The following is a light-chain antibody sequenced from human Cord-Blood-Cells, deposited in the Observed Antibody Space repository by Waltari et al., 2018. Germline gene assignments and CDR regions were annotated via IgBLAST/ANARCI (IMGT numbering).Light chain of an antibody. J-gene: IGKJ1*01. V-gene: IGKV1-5*01. Sequence: DIQWTQSPSTLTASVAHRLVITCRPSQSFSSWLTRYQQKPGKAPQFLSYDASSLERGVPSRFSGSGSGTEFTLTISSLQADGVGTDYCQQYNSYSPSTFGQGTKVEIK. CDR3: QQYNSYSPST. CDR2: DAS. CDR1: QSFSSW.